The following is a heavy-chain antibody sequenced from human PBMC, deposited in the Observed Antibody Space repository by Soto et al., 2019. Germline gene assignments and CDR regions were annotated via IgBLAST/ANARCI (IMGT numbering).Heavy chain of an antibody. Sequence: SETLSLTCAVYGGSFSGYYWSWIRQPPGKGLEWIGEINHSGSTNYNPSLKSRVTISVYTSKNQFSLKLSSVTAADTAVYYRARGQRRIAARPVHQNWFDPWGQGTLVTVSS. CDR3: ARGQRRIAARPVHQNWFDP. J-gene: IGHJ5*02. V-gene: IGHV4-34*01. CDR1: GGSFSGYY. CDR2: INHSGST. D-gene: IGHD6-6*01.